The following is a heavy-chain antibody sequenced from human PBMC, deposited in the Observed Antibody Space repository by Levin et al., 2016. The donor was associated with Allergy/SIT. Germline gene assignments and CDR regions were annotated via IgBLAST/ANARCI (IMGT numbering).Heavy chain of an antibody. V-gene: IGHV4-59*01. CDR2: FYHTGNT. CDR3: ARDPAAGLRHFDL. D-gene: IGHD6-13*01. J-gene: IGHJ2*01. Sequence: SETLSLTCTVSGGSISSYYWSWIRQPPGKGLEWIGSFYHTGNTNYNPSLKSRVTISVDTSKNQFSLKMSSVTAADTAVYYCARDPAAGLRHFDLWGPGTLVTVSS. CDR1: GGSISSYY.